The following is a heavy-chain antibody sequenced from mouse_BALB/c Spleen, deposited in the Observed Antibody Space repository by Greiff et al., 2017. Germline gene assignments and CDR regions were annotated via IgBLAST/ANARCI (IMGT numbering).Heavy chain of an antibody. D-gene: IGHD2-4*01. J-gene: IGHJ4*01. CDR2: ISYDGSN. V-gene: IGHV3-6*02. CDR3: ARVGDYDYDGGYYAMDY. Sequence: EVKLLESGPGLVKPSQSLSLTCSVTGYSITSGYYWNWIRQFPGNKLEWMGYISYDGSNNYNPSLKNRISITRDTSKNQFFLKLNSVTTEDTATYYCARVGDYDYDGGYYAMDYWGQGTSVTVSS. CDR1: GYSITSGYY.